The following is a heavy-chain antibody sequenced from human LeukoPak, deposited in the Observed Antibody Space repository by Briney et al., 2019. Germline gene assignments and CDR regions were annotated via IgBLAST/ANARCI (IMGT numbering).Heavy chain of an antibody. V-gene: IGHV4-31*03. CDR1: GGSIISGDFY. Sequence: SETLSLTSTVSGGSIISGDFYWSWIRQHTGKGLEWIGYIYYSGTTYYSPSLKSRVTISLDTTKIQFSLKLSSVTAADTAVYYCARALGTGCSQNEWGQGTLVTVSS. J-gene: IGHJ4*02. D-gene: IGHD6-19*01. CDR2: IYYSGTT. CDR3: ARALGTGCSQNE.